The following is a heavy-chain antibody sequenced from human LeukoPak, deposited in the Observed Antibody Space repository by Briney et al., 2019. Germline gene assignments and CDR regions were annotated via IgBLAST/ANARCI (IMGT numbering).Heavy chain of an antibody. CDR3: ARVLRGGYRVGGAFDI. CDR2: ISGSGAST. CDR1: GFTFSSYG. Sequence: GGSLRLSCAASGFTFSSYGMSWVRQAPGKGLEWVSYISGSGASTYYADSVKGRFTISRDNSKNTLYLQMNSLRAEDTAVYYCARVLRGGYRVGGAFDIWGQGTMVTVSS. V-gene: IGHV3-23*01. D-gene: IGHD1-26*01. J-gene: IGHJ3*02.